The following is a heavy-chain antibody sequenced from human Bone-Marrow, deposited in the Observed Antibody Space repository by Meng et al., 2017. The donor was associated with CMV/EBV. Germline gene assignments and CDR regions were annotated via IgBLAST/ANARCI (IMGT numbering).Heavy chain of an antibody. V-gene: IGHV3-23*01. Sequence: GESLKISCAASGFTFSSYAMSWVRQAPGKGLEWVSAISGSGGSTYYADSVKGRFTISSDNSKNTLYLHMNSLRDEDTAVYYCAKGPIFGYPIDYWGQGTLVTVSS. CDR1: GFTFSSYA. J-gene: IGHJ4*02. D-gene: IGHD3-3*01. CDR3: AKGPIFGYPIDY. CDR2: ISGSGGST.